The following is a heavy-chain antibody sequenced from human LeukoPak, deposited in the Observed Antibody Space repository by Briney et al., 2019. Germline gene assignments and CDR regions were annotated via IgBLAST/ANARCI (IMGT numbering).Heavy chain of an antibody. Sequence: GGSLRLSCAASGFTFSNYWMHWVRQAPGKGLVWVSRINTDGSRITYADSVKGRFTISRDNSKNTLYLQMNSLRAEDTAVYYCAKDSTSWAINYYYYMDVWGKGTTVTVSS. CDR1: GFTFSNYW. J-gene: IGHJ6*03. V-gene: IGHV3-74*01. CDR3: AKDSTSWAINYYYYMDV. CDR2: INTDGSRI. D-gene: IGHD2-2*01.